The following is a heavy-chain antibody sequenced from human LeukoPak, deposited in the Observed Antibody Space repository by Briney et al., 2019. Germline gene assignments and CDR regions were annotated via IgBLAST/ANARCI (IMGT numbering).Heavy chain of an antibody. J-gene: IGHJ3*02. V-gene: IGHV3-48*04. CDR2: ISSSSSTI. D-gene: IGHD2-15*01. CDR3: ASAAGYCSGGSCYHDAFDI. Sequence: PGGSLRLSCAASGFTFSSYWMSWVRQAPGKGLEWVSYISSSSSTIYYADSVKGRFTISRDNAKNSLYLQMNSLRAEDTAVYYCASAAGYCSGGSCYHDAFDIWGQGTMVTVSS. CDR1: GFTFSSYW.